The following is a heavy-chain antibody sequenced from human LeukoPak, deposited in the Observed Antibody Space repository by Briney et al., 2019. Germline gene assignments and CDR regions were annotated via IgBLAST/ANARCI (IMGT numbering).Heavy chain of an antibody. V-gene: IGHV3-48*03. D-gene: IGHD4-23*01. CDR2: ISSSGSTI. CDR3: ARTVSGVTPGDDAFDI. Sequence: PGGSLRLSCAASGFTFSSYEMNWVRQAPGKGLEWVSYISSSGSTIYYADSVKGRFTISRDNSKNTLYLQMNSLRAEDTAVYYCARTVSGVTPGDDAFDIWGQGTMVTVSS. CDR1: GFTFSSYE. J-gene: IGHJ3*02.